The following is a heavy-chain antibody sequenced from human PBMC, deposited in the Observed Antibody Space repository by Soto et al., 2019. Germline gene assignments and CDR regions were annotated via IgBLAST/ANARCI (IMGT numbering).Heavy chain of an antibody. CDR2: IYYSGST. Sequence: PSETLSLTCTVSGGSISSYYWSWIRQPPGKGLEWIGYIYYSGSTNYNPSLKSRVTISVDTSKNQFSLKLSSVTAADTAVYYCARERLDYGDYVDYYYYYMDVWGKGTTVTVSS. CDR3: ARERLDYGDYVDYYYYYMDV. CDR1: GGSISSYY. V-gene: IGHV4-59*01. D-gene: IGHD4-17*01. J-gene: IGHJ6*03.